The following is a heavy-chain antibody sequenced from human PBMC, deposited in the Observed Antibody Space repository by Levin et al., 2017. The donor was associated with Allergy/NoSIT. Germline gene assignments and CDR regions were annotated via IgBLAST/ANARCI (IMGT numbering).Heavy chain of an antibody. J-gene: IGHJ4*02. CDR1: GGSISSTTYY. CDR3: ARHGNNWNRFHY. CDR2: IYYNGIT. D-gene: IGHD1-20*01. V-gene: IGHV4-39*01. Sequence: SQTLSLTCTVSGGSISSTTYYWGWIRQPPGKGLEWIGSIYYNGITTYSPSLRSRLTIFVDTSKNQFSLKLSSVTAADTAVYYCARHGNNWNRFHYWGLGTLVTVSS.